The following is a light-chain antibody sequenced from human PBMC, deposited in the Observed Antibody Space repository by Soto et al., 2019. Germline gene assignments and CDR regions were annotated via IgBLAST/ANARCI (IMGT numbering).Light chain of an antibody. V-gene: IGLV2-11*01. Sequence: ALTQPRSLSGSPGQSVTISCTGPTIGAHSFVSWYQDRPDKVPKLLIYDVSQRPSGIPDRFSGSRSANTASLTISGLQADDAAAYYCCSYTGNKVFVFGTGTKVP. CDR1: TIGAHSF. J-gene: IGLJ1*01. CDR2: DVS. CDR3: CSYTGNKVFV.